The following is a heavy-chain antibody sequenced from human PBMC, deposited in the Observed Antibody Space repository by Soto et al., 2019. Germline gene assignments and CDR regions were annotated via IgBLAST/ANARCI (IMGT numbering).Heavy chain of an antibody. D-gene: IGHD5-18*01. Sequence: QVQLQESGPGLVKPSQTLSLTCTVSGGSISSGGYYWSWIRQHPGKGLEWIGYIYYSGSTYYNPSLKSRXXIXVXXSKNQFSLKLSSVTAADTAVYYCARSIQLPNWFDPWGQGTLVTVSS. J-gene: IGHJ5*02. CDR1: GGSISSGGYY. CDR2: IYYSGST. V-gene: IGHV4-31*03. CDR3: ARSIQLPNWFDP.